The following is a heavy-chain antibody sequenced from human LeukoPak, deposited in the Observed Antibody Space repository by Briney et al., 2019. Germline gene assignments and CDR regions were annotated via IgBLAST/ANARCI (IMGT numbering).Heavy chain of an antibody. D-gene: IGHD1-7*01. V-gene: IGHV4-61*01. CDR2: IHYSGST. Sequence: SETLSLTCTVSGASVNGASVTTYYWSWIRQPPGKVLEWIGYIHYSGSTSYNPSLKSRVTISGDRSKNQFSLNLTAVTAADTAVYYCAKDQGGNYFNWGQGTLVTVSS. CDR3: AKDQGGNYFN. J-gene: IGHJ4*02. CDR1: GASVNGASVTTYY.